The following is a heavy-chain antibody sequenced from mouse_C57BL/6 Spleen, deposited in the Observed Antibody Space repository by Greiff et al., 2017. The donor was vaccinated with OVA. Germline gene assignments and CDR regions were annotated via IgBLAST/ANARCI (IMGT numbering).Heavy chain of an antibody. CDR1: GYTFTSYW. V-gene: IGHV1-64*01. Sequence: QVQLQQPGAELVKPGASVKLSCKASGYTFTSYWMHWVKQRPGQGLEWIGMIHPNSGSTNYNEKFKSKATLTVDKSSSTAYMHLSSLTSEDSAVYYCAREGEYDYDGAWFAYWGQGTLVTVSA. CDR2: IHPNSGST. J-gene: IGHJ3*01. D-gene: IGHD2-4*01. CDR3: AREGEYDYDGAWFAY.